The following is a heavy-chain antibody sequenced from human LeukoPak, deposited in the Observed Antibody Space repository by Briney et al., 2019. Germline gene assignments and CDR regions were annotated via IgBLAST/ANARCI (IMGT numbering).Heavy chain of an antibody. CDR1: GFTFSDYY. D-gene: IGHD5-18*01. Sequence: GGSLRLSCAASGFTFSDYYMSWIRQAPGKGLEWVSAISGSGATTYYADSVKGRFTISRDNSKKTLYLQMNSLRAEDTAVYYCAKAAGRGYNYGDYFDYWGQGTLVTVSS. J-gene: IGHJ4*02. CDR3: AKAAGRGYNYGDYFDY. V-gene: IGHV3-23*01. CDR2: ISGSGATT.